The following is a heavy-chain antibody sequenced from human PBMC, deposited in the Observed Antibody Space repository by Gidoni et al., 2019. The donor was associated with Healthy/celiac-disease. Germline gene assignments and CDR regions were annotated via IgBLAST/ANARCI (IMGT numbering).Heavy chain of an antibody. CDR2: IYWDDDK. D-gene: IGHD3-3*01. J-gene: IGHJ4*02. CDR1: GFSLSTSGVG. Sequence: QITLKESGPTLVKPTQALTLTCTFSGFSLSTSGVGVGWIRQPPGKALEWLALIYWDDDKRYSPSLKSRLTITKDTSKNQVVLTMTNMDPVDTATYYCAHRNYDFWYFDYWGQGTLVTVSS. V-gene: IGHV2-5*02. CDR3: AHRNYDFWYFDY.